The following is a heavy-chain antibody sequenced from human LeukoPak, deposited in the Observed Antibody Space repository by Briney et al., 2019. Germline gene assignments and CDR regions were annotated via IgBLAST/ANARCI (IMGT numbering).Heavy chain of an antibody. J-gene: IGHJ2*01. CDR2: INWNGGST. D-gene: IGHD6-19*01. V-gene: IGHV3-20*04. CDR1: RFTFDDFD. CDR3: ARISARIAVTGTGNYWYFDL. Sequence: GGSLTLSCAASRFTFDDFDMSWLRHAPGKGLEWVSGINWNGGSTGYADSVRGRFTISRDNAKNSLYLQMNSLRAEDTALYYCARISARIAVTGTGNYWYFDLWGRGTLVTVSS.